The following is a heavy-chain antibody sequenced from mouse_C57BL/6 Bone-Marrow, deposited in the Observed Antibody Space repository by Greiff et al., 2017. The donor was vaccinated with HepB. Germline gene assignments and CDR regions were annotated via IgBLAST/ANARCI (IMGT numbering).Heavy chain of an antibody. J-gene: IGHJ4*01. D-gene: IGHD2-1*01. CDR1: GYAFSSSW. CDR3: AGAEVYYGNCYAMDY. Sequence: VQLQQSGPELVKPGASVKISCKASGYAFSSSWMNWVKQRPGQGLEWIGRIYPGDGDTNYNGKFKGKATLTADKSSSTAYMQLSSLTSEDSAVYFCAGAEVYYGNCYAMDYWGQGTSVTVSS. CDR2: IYPGDGDT. V-gene: IGHV1-82*01.